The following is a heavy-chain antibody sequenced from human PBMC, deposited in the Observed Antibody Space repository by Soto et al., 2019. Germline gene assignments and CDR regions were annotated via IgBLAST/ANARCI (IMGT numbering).Heavy chain of an antibody. CDR2: TYYRSKWYN. V-gene: IGHV6-1*01. J-gene: IGHJ6*02. CDR1: GDSVSSNSAA. CDR3: ARDSVVVVPAAPYYYYYGMDV. D-gene: IGHD2-2*01. Sequence: SQTLSLTCAISGDSVSSNSAAWNWIRQSPSRGLEWLGRTYYRSKWYNDYAVSVKSRITINPDTSKNQFSLQLNSVTPEDTAVYYCARDSVVVVPAAPYYYYYGMDVWGQGTTVPVSS.